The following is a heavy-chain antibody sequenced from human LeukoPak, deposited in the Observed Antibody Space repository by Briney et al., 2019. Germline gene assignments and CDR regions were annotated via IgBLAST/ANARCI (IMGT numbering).Heavy chain of an antibody. Sequence: GGSLRLSCSASGFAFSGFAMGWVRQAPGKGLEWVSSISGSGGSTYYADSVKGRFTISRDNSKNTLYLQMNSLRAEDTAVYYCAKGSLIVAADWGQGTLVTVSS. J-gene: IGHJ4*02. CDR3: AKGSLIVAAD. CDR2: ISGSGGST. V-gene: IGHV3-23*01. D-gene: IGHD5-12*01. CDR1: GFAFSGFA.